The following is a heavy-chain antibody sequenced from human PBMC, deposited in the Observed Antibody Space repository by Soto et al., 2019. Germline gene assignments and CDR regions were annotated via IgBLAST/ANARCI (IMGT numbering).Heavy chain of an antibody. CDR1: GYTFTSYD. V-gene: IGHV1-8*01. Sequence: QVQLVQSGAEVKKPGASVKVSCKASGYTFTSYDINWVRQATGQGLEWMGWMNPNSGNTGYAQKCQGRVTMTRNNSISTAYMELSSLRSEDTAVYYCARGRVYGDYEAVGWFDPWGQGTLVTVSS. CDR3: ARGRVYGDYEAVGWFDP. J-gene: IGHJ5*02. CDR2: MNPNSGNT. D-gene: IGHD4-17*01.